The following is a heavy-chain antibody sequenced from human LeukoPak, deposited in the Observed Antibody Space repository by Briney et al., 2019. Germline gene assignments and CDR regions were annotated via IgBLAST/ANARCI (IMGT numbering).Heavy chain of an antibody. D-gene: IGHD6-13*01. V-gene: IGHV3-23*01. CDR2: ISGSGGSR. Sequence: HPGGSLRLSCAASGFTFSSYAMSWVRQAPGKGLXXXXXISGSGGSRYYSGSLKGRFTISRDNSKSTLYLQMTSLRAEDTAVYYCAKSSPIAAAGEVSDFWGQGTLVTVSS. CDR3: AKSSPIAAAGEVSDF. CDR1: GFTFSSYA. J-gene: IGHJ4*02.